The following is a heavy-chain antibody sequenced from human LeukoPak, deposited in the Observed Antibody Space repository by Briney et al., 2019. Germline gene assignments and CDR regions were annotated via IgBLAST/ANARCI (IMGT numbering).Heavy chain of an antibody. CDR2: IYYSGST. D-gene: IGHD3-10*01. Sequence: SETLSLTCTVSGGSISSYYWSWIRQPPGKGLEWIGYIYYSGSTNYNPSLKSRVTISLDTSKNQSSLTLNSVAAADTALYYCASHYGSGSFYSLFDYWGQGTLVTVSS. CDR3: ASHYGSGSFYSLFDY. CDR1: GGSISSYY. V-gene: IGHV4-59*01. J-gene: IGHJ4*02.